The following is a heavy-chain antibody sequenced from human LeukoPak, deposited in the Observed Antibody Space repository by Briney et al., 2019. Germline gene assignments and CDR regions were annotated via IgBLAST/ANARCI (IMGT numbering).Heavy chain of an antibody. V-gene: IGHV3-7*01. J-gene: IGHJ4*02. D-gene: IGHD6-19*01. CDR3: GRLARNAWYAVDY. CDR2: ILPDGSEK. Sequence: GSLRLSCAASGFTFSSYAMTWVRQAPGEGLEWVANILPDGSEKYYLDSVKGRFTISRDNPTNSLYLQINSLRAEDTALYYCGRLARNAWYAVDYWGQGTLVTVSS. CDR1: GFTFSSYA.